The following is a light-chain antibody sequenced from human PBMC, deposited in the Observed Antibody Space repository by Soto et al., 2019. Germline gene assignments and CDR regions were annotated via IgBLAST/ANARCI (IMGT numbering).Light chain of an antibody. V-gene: IGLV1-51*01. CDR3: SSYRRASTLYVI. CDR2: DNY. J-gene: IGLJ2*01. CDR1: SSNIGSNY. Sequence: QSVLTQPPSVSAAPGQRVTISCSGSSSNIGSNYVSWYQQLPGTAPKLLIYDNYKRPSGIPDRFSGSTSGTSATLAIAGLQTGDEADYYCSSYRRASTLYVIFGGGTKVTVL.